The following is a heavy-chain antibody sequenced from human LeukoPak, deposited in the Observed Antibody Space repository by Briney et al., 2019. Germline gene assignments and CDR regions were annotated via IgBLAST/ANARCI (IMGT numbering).Heavy chain of an antibody. CDR3: AGKVTGSVSDDY. V-gene: IGHV1-69*04. J-gene: IGHJ4*02. Sequence: SVKVSCKASGGTFSSYAISWVRQAPGQVLEWMGRIIPTLGIANCAKKFQGRVTITADKSTSAAYMELSSLRSEDTAVYYCAGKVTGSVSDDYWGQGTLVTVSS. D-gene: IGHD2-21*02. CDR1: GGTFSSYA. CDR2: IIPTLGIA.